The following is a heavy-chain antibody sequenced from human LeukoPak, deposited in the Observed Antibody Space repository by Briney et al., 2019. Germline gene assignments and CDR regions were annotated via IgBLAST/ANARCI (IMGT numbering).Heavy chain of an antibody. J-gene: IGHJ6*03. Sequence: GGSLRLSCAASGFTFSSYWMSWVRQAPGKGLEWVANIKHDGSETYYVDSLKGRFTISRDNAKNSLYLQMNSLRAADTAVYYCARQPTNPYYYFYYMDVWGKGTTVTVSS. CDR1: GFTFSSYW. CDR3: ARQPTNPYYYFYYMDV. CDR2: IKHDGSET. D-gene: IGHD1-14*01. V-gene: IGHV3-7*01.